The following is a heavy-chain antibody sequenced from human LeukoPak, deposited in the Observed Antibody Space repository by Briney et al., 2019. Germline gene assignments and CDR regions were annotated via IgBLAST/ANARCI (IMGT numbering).Heavy chain of an antibody. CDR1: GFIFSSYA. V-gene: IGHV3-30*04. J-gene: IGHJ4*02. D-gene: IGHD1-1*01. CDR2: ISYDGSNK. CDR3: TTEAWI. Sequence: GGSLRLSCAASGFIFSSYAMHWVRQAPGKGLEWVAVISYDGSNKYYADSVKGRFTISRDNSKNTLYLQMNSLKTEDTAVYYCTTEAWIWGQGTLVTVSS.